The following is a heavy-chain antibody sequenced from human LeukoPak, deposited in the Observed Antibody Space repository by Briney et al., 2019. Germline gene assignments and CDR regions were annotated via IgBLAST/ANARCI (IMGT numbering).Heavy chain of an antibody. CDR3: ACGGLPPGNAFDI. CDR2: IIPIFGTA. D-gene: IGHD3-10*01. J-gene: IGHJ3*02. V-gene: IGHV1-69*05. Sequence: ASVKVSCKASGGTFSSYAISWVRQAPGQGLEWMGRIIPIFGTANYAQKFQGRVTITTDESTSTAYMELSSLRSEDTAVYYCACGGLPPGNAFDIWGQGTMVTVSS. CDR1: GGTFSSYA.